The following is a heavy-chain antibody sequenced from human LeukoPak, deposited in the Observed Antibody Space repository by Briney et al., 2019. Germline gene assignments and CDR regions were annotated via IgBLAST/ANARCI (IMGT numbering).Heavy chain of an antibody. J-gene: IGHJ4*02. CDR3: AKDRGSGYHYFDY. V-gene: IGHV3-23*01. CDR2: ISTSSESA. Sequence: GGSLRLSCPVSGFTFSSYAMSWVRQAPGRGLEWVSVISTSSESAYYADSVKGRFTISRDNSKNTLYLQMNSLRAEDTAVYYCAKDRGSGYHYFDYWGQGTLVTVSS. D-gene: IGHD3-22*01. CDR1: GFTFSSYA.